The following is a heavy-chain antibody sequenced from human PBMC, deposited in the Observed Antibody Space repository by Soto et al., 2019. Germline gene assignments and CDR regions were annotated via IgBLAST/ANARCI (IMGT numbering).Heavy chain of an antibody. CDR2: ISAYNGNT. V-gene: IGHV1-18*01. J-gene: IGHJ4*02. D-gene: IGHD2-21*01. CDR1: GYAFTSYA. Sequence: ASVKVSWKAAGYAFTSYAMHWVRQAPGQGLEWMGWISAYNGNTNYAQKLQGRVTMTTDTSTSTAYMELRSLRSDDTAVYYCARPCGGDCYYGYWGQGTLVTVSS. CDR3: ARPCGGDCYYGY.